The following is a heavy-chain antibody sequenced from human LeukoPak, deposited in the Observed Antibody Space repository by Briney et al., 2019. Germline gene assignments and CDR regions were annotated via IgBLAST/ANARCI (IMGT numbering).Heavy chain of an antibody. Sequence: ASVKVSCKASGGTFSSYAISWVRQAPGQGLEWMGGIIPIFGTANYAQKFQGRVTITTDESTSTAYMELSSLRSEDTAVYYCARGWFGLGDWFDPWGQETLVTVSS. CDR2: IIPIFGTA. D-gene: IGHD3-10*01. CDR3: ARGWFGLGDWFDP. J-gene: IGHJ5*02. CDR1: GGTFSSYA. V-gene: IGHV1-69*05.